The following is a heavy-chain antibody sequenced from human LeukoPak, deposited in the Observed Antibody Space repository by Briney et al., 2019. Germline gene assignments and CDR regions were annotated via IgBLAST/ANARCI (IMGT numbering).Heavy chain of an antibody. V-gene: IGHV1-24*01. J-gene: IGHJ4*02. D-gene: IGHD5-24*01. Sequence: VKVSCTVSGHSLSELAMHWVRPATGKGGEWVGGFDPEEGETIKALTFQGRVTITADKSTSTAYMELSSLRCEDTAVYCCASGRPERWLQPFFDYWGQGTLVTVSS. CDR1: GHSLSELA. CDR2: FDPEEGET. CDR3: ASGRPERWLQPFFDY.